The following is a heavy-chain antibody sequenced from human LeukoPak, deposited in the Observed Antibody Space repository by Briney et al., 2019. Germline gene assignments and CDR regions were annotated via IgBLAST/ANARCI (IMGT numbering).Heavy chain of an antibody. V-gene: IGHV3-74*01. Sequence: GGSLRLSCAASGFTFSSYWMHWVRQAPGKGLVWVSRINTEGNSTSYADSVKGRFTISRDNTKNTLYLQMNSLRVEDTAEYYCARDLGWELPYDAFDIWGQGTMVTVSS. J-gene: IGHJ3*02. D-gene: IGHD1-26*01. CDR2: INTEGNST. CDR1: GFTFSSYW. CDR3: ARDLGWELPYDAFDI.